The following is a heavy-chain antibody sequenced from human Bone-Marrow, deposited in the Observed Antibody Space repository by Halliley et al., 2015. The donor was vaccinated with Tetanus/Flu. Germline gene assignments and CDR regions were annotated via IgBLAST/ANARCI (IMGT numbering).Heavy chain of an antibody. CDR2: VFYRGTP. Sequence: IGYVFYRGTPNHSPALKGRVTISLDMSKNQFSLNLDSVIAADTATYYCARVTNFNYDYWSGFDYWGQGVLVAVSS. J-gene: IGHJ4*02. D-gene: IGHD3-3*01. V-gene: IGHV4-59*12. CDR3: ARVTNFNYDYWSGFDY.